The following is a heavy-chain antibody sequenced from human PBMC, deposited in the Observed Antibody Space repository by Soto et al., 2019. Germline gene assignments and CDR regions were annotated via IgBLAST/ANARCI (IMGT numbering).Heavy chain of an antibody. J-gene: IGHJ4*02. D-gene: IGHD6-19*01. Sequence: GASVKVSCKASGYTFTSYGISWVRQAPGQGLEWMGWISAYNGNTNYAQKLQGRVTMTTDTSTSTAYMELRSLRSDDTAVYYCGRHPWAGYSRGWYYFDYGAQEPLLTVSS. V-gene: IGHV1-18*01. CDR3: GRHPWAGYSRGWYYFDY. CDR1: GYTFTSYG. CDR2: ISAYNGNT.